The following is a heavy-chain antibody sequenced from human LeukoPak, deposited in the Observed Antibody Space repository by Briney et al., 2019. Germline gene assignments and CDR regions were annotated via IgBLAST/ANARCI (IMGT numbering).Heavy chain of an antibody. V-gene: IGHV3-48*03. CDR2: ISGNGGAT. CDR3: VRDGPAFGVFDY. Sequence: PGGSLRLSCAASGFTFSSYGMTWVRQAPGEGLEWISSISGNGGATYYADSVKGRFTISRDNAKNSLYLQMNSLRAEDTAVYYCVRDGPAFGVFDYWGQGTLVTVPS. D-gene: IGHD3-16*01. CDR1: GFTFSSYG. J-gene: IGHJ4*02.